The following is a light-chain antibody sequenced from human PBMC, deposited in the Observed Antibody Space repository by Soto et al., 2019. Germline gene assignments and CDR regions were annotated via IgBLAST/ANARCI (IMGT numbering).Light chain of an antibody. J-gene: IGKJ5*01. CDR3: QQYNDRPPIT. CDR2: AAS. V-gene: IGKV1-9*01. Sequence: IQLTQSPSSLSASVGDRVTITCRTSQGIDTYLAWYQQKPGRAPKLLINAASILQNGVPSRFSGSGSGSEFTLTISGLQSEDFAVYYCQQYNDRPPITFGQGTRLEIK. CDR1: QGIDTY.